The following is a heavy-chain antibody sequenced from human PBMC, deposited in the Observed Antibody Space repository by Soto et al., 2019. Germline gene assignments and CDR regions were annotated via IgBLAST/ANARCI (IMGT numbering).Heavy chain of an antibody. J-gene: IGHJ6*02. Sequence: SQTLSLTCSISGDSVSSNSAAWNWIRQSPSRGLELLGRTYYRAKWHNDYAVSVKSRITIKPDTSKNQFSLQVNSVTPEDTAVYFCSRDRSEMGTGYGMDVWGQGTTVTVSS. CDR3: SRDRSEMGTGYGMDV. CDR2: TYYRAKWHN. V-gene: IGHV6-1*01. CDR1: GDSVSSNSAA. D-gene: IGHD5-18*01.